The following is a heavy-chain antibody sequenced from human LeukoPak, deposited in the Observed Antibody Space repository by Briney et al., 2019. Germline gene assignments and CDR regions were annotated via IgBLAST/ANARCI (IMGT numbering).Heavy chain of an antibody. CDR3: ARENSYYDSSGYYFGSGYFDY. D-gene: IGHD3-22*01. V-gene: IGHV4-34*01. CDR2: INHSGST. Sequence: SETLSLTCAVYGGSFSGYYWSWIRQPPGKGLEWIGEINHSGSTNYNPSLKSRVTISVDTSKKQFSLRLSSVTAEDTAVYYCARENSYYDSSGYYFGSGYFDYWGQGTLVTVSS. J-gene: IGHJ4*02. CDR1: GGSFSGYY.